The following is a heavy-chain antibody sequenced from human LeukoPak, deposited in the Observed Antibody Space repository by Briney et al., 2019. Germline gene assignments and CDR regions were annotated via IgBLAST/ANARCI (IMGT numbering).Heavy chain of an antibody. Sequence: GGSLRLSCAASGFTFDDYAMHWVRQAPGKGLEWVSGIFWNSGTLDYADSVKGRFTISRDNAANSLYLQMNSLGAEDTAVYYCATDFDSTWQKRFDYWGQGILVTVSS. CDR1: GFTFDDYA. D-gene: IGHD6-13*01. CDR2: IFWNSGTL. V-gene: IGHV3-9*01. CDR3: ATDFDSTWQKRFDY. J-gene: IGHJ4*02.